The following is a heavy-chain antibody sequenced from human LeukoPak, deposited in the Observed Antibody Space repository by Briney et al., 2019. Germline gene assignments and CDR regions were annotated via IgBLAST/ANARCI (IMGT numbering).Heavy chain of an antibody. J-gene: IGHJ3*02. CDR3: ARQVTRRAFDI. CDR1: GFTFSSYA. Sequence: GGSLRLSCAASGFTFSSYAMSWVRQAPGKGLECVSVIHNGVTTYYADSVKGRFTISGDNSRNTLYLQMNSLRAEDTAVYYCARQVTRRAFDIWGQGTMVTVSS. D-gene: IGHD5-18*01. CDR2: IHNGVTT. V-gene: IGHV3-53*01.